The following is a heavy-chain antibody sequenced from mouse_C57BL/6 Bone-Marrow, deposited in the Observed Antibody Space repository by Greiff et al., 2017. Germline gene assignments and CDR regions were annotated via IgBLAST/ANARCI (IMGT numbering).Heavy chain of an antibody. V-gene: IGHV5-6*01. CDR3: ARHLYGYDAMDY. Sequence: EVQRVESGGDLVKPGGSLKLSCAASGFTFSSYGMSWVRQTPDKRLEWVATLSSGGSYTYYPDSVKGRFTISRDNAKNTLYLQMSSLKSEDTAMYYCARHLYGYDAMDYWGQGTSVTVSS. D-gene: IGHD1-1*01. CDR1: GFTFSSYG. CDR2: LSSGGSYT. J-gene: IGHJ4*01.